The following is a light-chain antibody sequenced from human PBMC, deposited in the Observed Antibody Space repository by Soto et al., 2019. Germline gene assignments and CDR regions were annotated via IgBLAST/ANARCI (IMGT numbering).Light chain of an antibody. CDR3: SSYSAPTQGVL. CDR1: SSDVGGYIY. Sequence: QSALTQPASVSGSPGQSITISCTGTSSDVGGYIYVSWYQHHPGKAPKLIIYEVSNRPSGVSNRFSGSRSENTASLTISGLQAEDEAIYYCSSYSAPTQGVLCGGGTKVTVL. V-gene: IGLV2-14*01. CDR2: EVS. J-gene: IGLJ3*02.